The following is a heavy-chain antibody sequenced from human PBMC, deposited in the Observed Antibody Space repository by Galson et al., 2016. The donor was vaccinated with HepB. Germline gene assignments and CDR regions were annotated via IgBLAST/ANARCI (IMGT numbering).Heavy chain of an antibody. CDR2: ISSSSNTI. D-gene: IGHD2-15*01. V-gene: IGHV3-48*02. Sequence: SLRFSCAASGFTFTTYTMNWVRQAPGKGLEWVSYISSSSNTIYYADSVKGRFTISRDDAKNSLYLQMNSLRDEDTAVYYCARDRIYCIGGDCYSGGFDYWGQGTLVTVSS. CDR1: GFTFTTYT. CDR3: ARDRIYCIGGDCYSGGFDY. J-gene: IGHJ4*02.